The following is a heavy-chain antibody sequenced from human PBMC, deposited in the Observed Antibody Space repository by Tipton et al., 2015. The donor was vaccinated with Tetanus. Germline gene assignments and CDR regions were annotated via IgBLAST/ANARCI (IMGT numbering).Heavy chain of an antibody. CDR1: GYTFTSYG. D-gene: IGHD3-22*01. J-gene: IGHJ3*02. Sequence: QSGAEVKKPGASVKVSCKASGYTFTSYGISWVRQAPGQGLEWMGWISAYNGNTNYAQKLQGRVTMTTDTSTSTAYMELRSLRSDDTAVDYCARDLRITMIVVVSAFDIWGQGTIVTVSS. V-gene: IGHV1-18*04. CDR3: ARDLRITMIVVVSAFDI. CDR2: ISAYNGNT.